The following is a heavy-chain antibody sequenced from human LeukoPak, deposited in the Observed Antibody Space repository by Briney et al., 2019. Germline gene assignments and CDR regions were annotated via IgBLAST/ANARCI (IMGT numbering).Heavy chain of an antibody. CDR3: TGLVGAND. D-gene: IGHD1-26*01. Sequence: GGSLRLSCAASGFTFSDHAMDWVRQAPGKGLEWVGRIRNKANSYTTEYAASVQGRFTVSRDDSLNSLYLQMNSMKTEDTAVYYCTGLVGANDWGQGTLVTVSS. V-gene: IGHV3-72*01. J-gene: IGHJ4*02. CDR1: GFTFSDHA. CDR2: IRNKANSYTT.